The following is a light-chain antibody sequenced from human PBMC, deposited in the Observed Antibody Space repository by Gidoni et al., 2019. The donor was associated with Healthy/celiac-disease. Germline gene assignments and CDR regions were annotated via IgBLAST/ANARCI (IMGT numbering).Light chain of an antibody. V-gene: IGKV3-11*01. J-gene: IGKJ4*01. Sequence: ELVLTQSPATLSLSPGERATLSCRASQSVSSYLAWYQQKPGQAPRLLIYDASNRATGIPARFSGSGSGTDFTLTISSLEPEDFAVYYCQQRSNWPLTCGGXTKVEIK. CDR2: DAS. CDR3: QQRSNWPLT. CDR1: QSVSSY.